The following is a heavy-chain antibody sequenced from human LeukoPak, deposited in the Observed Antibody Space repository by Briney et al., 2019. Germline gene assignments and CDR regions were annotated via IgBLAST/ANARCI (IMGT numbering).Heavy chain of an antibody. J-gene: IGHJ3*02. D-gene: IGHD1-26*01. V-gene: IGHV4-39*07. CDR3: ARDGTAFDI. CDR1: GGSISSSGYY. Sequence: SETLSLTCTVSGGSISSSGYYWGWIRQPPGKGLEWIGNIYYSGSTYYNPSLKSRVTISVDTSKNQFSLKLSSVTAADTAVYYCARDGTAFDIWGQGTMVTVSS. CDR2: IYYSGST.